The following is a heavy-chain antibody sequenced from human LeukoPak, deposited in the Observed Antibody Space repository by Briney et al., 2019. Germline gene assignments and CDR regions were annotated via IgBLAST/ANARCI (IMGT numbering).Heavy chain of an antibody. CDR2: IIPIFGTA. V-gene: IGHV1-69*05. D-gene: IGHD3-3*01. CDR3: ATWSVGRRLSFLVIDY. J-gene: IGHJ4*02. CDR1: GGTFSSYA. Sequence: ASVKVSCKASGGTFSSYAISWVRQAPGQGLEWMGGIIPIFGTANYAQKFQGRVTMTRNTSISTAYMELSSLRSEDTAVYYCATWSVGRRLSFLVIDYWGQGTLVTVSS.